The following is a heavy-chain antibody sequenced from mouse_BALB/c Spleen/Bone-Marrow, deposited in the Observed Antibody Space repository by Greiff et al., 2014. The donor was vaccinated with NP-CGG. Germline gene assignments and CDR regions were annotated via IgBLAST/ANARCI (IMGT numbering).Heavy chain of an antibody. J-gene: IGHJ4*01. CDR1: GYSFTGYY. V-gene: IGHV1-31*01. CDR3: ARGDGNYPYYAMDY. D-gene: IGHD2-1*01. CDR2: INPYNGAT. Sequence: VQLQQSGPELVKPGASVKISCKASGYSFTGYYMHWVKQSHVKSLEWIGRINPYNGATSYNQNFKDKASLTVDKSSGTAYMELHSLTSEDSAVYYCARGDGNYPYYAMDYWGQGTSVTVSS.